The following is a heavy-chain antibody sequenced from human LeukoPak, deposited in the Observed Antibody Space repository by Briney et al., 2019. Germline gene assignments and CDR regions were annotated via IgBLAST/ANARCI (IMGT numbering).Heavy chain of an antibody. Sequence: PGGSQRLSCAASGFTFSNYWMNWVRQAPGKGLEWVANIKQDGNKKYYVDSVKGRFTISRDNAKNSLYLQMDSLRVEDTAVYYCARDHGPPAWGQGTLVTVSS. CDR3: ARDHGPPA. J-gene: IGHJ5*02. V-gene: IGHV3-7*04. CDR2: IKQDGNKK. CDR1: GFTFSNYW.